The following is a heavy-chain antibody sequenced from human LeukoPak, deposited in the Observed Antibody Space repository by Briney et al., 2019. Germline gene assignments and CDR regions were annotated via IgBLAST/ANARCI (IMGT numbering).Heavy chain of an antibody. CDR1: GYTFTDYG. CDR3: ARDGANFDIVTGYYNHGNFDY. Sequence: ASVKVSCKASGYTFTDYGVSWVRQAPGRGLEWMGWISPYNGNTNYAQKLQGRVTMTTDTSTSTVYMEVRSLRSDDTAVYYCARDGANFDIVTGYYNHGNFDYWGQGTLVTVSS. CDR2: ISPYNGNT. V-gene: IGHV1-18*01. J-gene: IGHJ4*02. D-gene: IGHD3-9*01.